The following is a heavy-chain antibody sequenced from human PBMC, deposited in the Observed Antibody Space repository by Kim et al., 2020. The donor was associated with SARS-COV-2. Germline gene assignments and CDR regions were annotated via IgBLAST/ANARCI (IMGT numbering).Heavy chain of an antibody. CDR3: AKDLSYGSGNPDY. CDR2: ISYDGSNK. D-gene: IGHD3-10*01. Sequence: GGSLRLSCAASGFTFSSYGMHWVRQAPGKGLEWVAVISYDGSNKYYADSVKGRFTISRDNSKNTLYLQMNSLRAEDTAVYYCAKDLSYGSGNPDYWGQGTLVTVSS. CDR1: GFTFSSYG. J-gene: IGHJ4*02. V-gene: IGHV3-30*18.